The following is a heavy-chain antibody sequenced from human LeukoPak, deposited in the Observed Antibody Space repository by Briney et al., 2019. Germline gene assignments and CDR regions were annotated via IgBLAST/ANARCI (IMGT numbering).Heavy chain of an antibody. V-gene: IGHV3-30*02. J-gene: IGHJ4*02. Sequence: GGSLRLSCAASGFTFSSSGMHWVRQAPGKGLEWVAFIRFDGSNKYYADSLKRRFIISRHNSKNPLYLKINSMRAEDTAVYYCAKDFSYYRSGSSLDYWGQGTLVTVSS. CDR3: AKDFSYYRSGSSLDY. CDR2: IRFDGSNK. CDR1: GFTFSSSG. D-gene: IGHD3-10*01.